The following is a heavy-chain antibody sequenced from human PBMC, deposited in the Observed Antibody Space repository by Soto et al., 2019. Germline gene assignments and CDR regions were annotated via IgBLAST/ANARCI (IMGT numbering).Heavy chain of an antibody. D-gene: IGHD6-6*01. CDR2: IIPIFGTA. CDR1: GGTFRSYA. CDR3: AGVSEQPVGNYYYCNGMGV. Sequence: SVKVSCKASGGTFRSYAISRVRQAPGQRLESMGGIIPIFGTANYAQKFQGRVTITADKSTSTAYMELSSLRSEYTAVYYCAGVSEQPVGNYYYCNGMGVCGQGSTGT. V-gene: IGHV1-69*06. J-gene: IGHJ6*01.